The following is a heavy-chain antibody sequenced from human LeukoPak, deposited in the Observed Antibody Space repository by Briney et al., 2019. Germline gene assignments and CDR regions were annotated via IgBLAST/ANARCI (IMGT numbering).Heavy chain of an antibody. CDR1: GFTFSNAW. J-gene: IGHJ4*02. CDR2: IKSKTDGGTT. CDR3: TTGGQIVGATGFDY. D-gene: IGHD1-26*01. V-gene: IGHV3-15*01. Sequence: GGSLRLSCAASGFTFSNAWMSWVRQAPGKGLEWVGRIKSKTDGGTTDYAAPVKGRFTISRDDSKNTLYLQMNSLKTEDTAVYYCTTGGQIVGATGFDYRGQGTLVTVSS.